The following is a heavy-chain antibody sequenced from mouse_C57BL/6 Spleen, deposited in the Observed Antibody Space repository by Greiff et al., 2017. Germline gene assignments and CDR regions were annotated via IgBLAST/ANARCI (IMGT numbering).Heavy chain of an antibody. D-gene: IGHD1-1*01. J-gene: IGHJ3*01. CDR2: ISYSGST. CDR3: ARDDYYGSREGFFAY. CDR1: GYSITSGYD. Sequence: EVKLVESGPGMVKPSQSLSLTCTVTGYSITSGYDWHWIRHFPGNKLEWMGYISYSGSTNYNPSLKSRISITHDTSKNHFFLKLNSVTTEDTATYYCARDDYYGSREGFFAYWGQGTLVTVSA. V-gene: IGHV3-1*01.